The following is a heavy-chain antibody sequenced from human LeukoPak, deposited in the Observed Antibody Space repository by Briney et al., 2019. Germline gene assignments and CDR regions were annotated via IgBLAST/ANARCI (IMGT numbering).Heavy chain of an antibody. CDR3: TRVRNSNNWWGPFDI. CDR1: GYTFGTSS. CDR2: ISPNNGNT. Sequence: GASVNVSCKAFGYTFGTSSITWVRQAPGQRLEWMGWISPNNGNTHYAQGVQGRVTMTTDTSRSTAYMELRSLRSDDTAVYYCTRVRNSNNWWGPFDIWGQGIMVTVSS. J-gene: IGHJ3*02. V-gene: IGHV1-18*01. D-gene: IGHD1-1*01.